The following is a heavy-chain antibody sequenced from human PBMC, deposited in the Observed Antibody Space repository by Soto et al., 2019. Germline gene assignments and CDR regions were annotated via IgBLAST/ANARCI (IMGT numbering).Heavy chain of an antibody. Sequence: QVQLVQSGAEEKKPGASVKVSCKASGYTFTSYAIHWVRQAPGQRLEWMGWINAGNGNTKYSQKFQGRVTITRDTSASTASMVLSSLKSEDTAVYYFASGDLLLFDSCGQGTLVTVSS. D-gene: IGHD3-10*01. J-gene: IGHJ4*02. V-gene: IGHV1-3*05. CDR2: INAGNGNT. CDR3: ASGDLLLFDS. CDR1: GYTFTSYA.